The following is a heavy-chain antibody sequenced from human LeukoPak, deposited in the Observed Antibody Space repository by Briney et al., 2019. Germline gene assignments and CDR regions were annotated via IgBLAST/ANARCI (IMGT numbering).Heavy chain of an antibody. CDR2: ISSSSSYI. D-gene: IGHD3-10*01. CDR3: ARDSGSYLYYYYYYYGMDV. Sequence: PGGSLRLSCAASGFTFSSYSMNWVRQAPGKGLEWVSSISSSSSYIYYADSVKGRFTISRDNAKNSLYLQMNSLRAEGTAVYYCARDSGSYLYYYYYYYGMDVWGQGTTVTVSS. V-gene: IGHV3-21*01. CDR1: GFTFSSYS. J-gene: IGHJ6*02.